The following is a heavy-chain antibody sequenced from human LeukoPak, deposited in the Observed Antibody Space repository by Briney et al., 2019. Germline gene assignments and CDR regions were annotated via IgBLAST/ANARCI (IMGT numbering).Heavy chain of an antibody. CDR2: ISSDASIT. D-gene: IGHD2-15*01. CDR3: ATSARTYIGSSLDY. J-gene: IGHJ4*02. CDR1: GFTFSTYW. Sequence: GGSLRLSCAASGFTFSTYWMHWVRQDPGKGLVWVSRISSDASITSYADPVKDRFTISRDNAKNTLYLQMNSLRAEDTALYYCATSARTYIGSSLDYWGQGTLVTVSS. V-gene: IGHV3-74*01.